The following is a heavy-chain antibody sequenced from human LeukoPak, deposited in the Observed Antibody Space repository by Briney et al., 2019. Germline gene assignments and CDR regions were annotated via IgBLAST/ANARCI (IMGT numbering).Heavy chain of an antibody. CDR1: GFTFSRYS. J-gene: IGHJ3*02. Sequence: KPGGSLRLSCAAAGFTFSRYSMNWVRQAPGKGLEWASSISSSSTYKYYADSLKGRFTISRDNAKNSLYLQMNSLRAEDTALYYCARETIGAIFGVVIRNDAFDIWGQGTMVTVSS. D-gene: IGHD3-3*01. V-gene: IGHV3-21*01. CDR3: ARETIGAIFGVVIRNDAFDI. CDR2: ISSSSTYK.